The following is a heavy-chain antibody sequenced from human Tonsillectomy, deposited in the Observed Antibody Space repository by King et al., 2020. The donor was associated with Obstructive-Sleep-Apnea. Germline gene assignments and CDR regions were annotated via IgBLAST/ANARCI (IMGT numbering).Heavy chain of an antibody. CDR1: GGSISSSSYY. D-gene: IGHD1-7*01. CDR3: ARGRNWNYVQNWFDP. J-gene: IGHJ5*02. CDR2: IYYSGST. V-gene: IGHV4-39*07. Sequence: QLQESGPGLVKPSETLSLTCTVSGGSISSSSYYWGWIRQPPGKGLEWIGSIYYSGSTYYNPSLKSRVTISVYTSKNQFSLKLSSVTAADTAVYYCARGRNWNYVQNWFDPWGQGTLVTVSS.